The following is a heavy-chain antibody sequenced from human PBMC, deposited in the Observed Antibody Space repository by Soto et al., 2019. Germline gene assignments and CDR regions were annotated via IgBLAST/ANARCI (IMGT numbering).Heavy chain of an antibody. D-gene: IGHD3-22*01. CDR3: ARNGSGYYYEYFDY. CDR2: IIPIFGTA. J-gene: IGHJ4*02. CDR1: GGTFSSYA. Sequence: SVKVSCKASGGTFSSYAISWVRQAPGQGLEWMGGIIPIFGTANYAQKFQGRVTITADKSTSTAYMELSSLRSEDTAVYYCARNGSGYYYEYFDYWGQGTLVTVSS. V-gene: IGHV1-69*06.